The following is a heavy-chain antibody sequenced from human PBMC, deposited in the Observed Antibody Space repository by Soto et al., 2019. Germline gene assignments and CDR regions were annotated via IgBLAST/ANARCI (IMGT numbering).Heavy chain of an antibody. CDR1: GGTFSSYA. D-gene: IGHD3-3*01. Sequence: QVQLVQSGAEVKKPGSSVKVSCKASGGTFSSYAISWVRQAPGQGLERMGGIIPIFGTANYAQKFQGRVTITADESTSTAYMELSSLRSEDTAVYYCARVMKITHDFWSGHYGMDVWGQGTTVTVSS. V-gene: IGHV1-69*01. J-gene: IGHJ6*02. CDR3: ARVMKITHDFWSGHYGMDV. CDR2: IIPIFGTA.